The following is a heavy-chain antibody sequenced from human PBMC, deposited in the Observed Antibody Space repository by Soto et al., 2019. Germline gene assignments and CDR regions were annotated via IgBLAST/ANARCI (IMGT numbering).Heavy chain of an antibody. CDR2: IYWDDDK. CDR3: AHRHAAAAGKSFRFDY. Sequence: SGPTLVNPTQTLTLTCTFSGFSLSTSGVGVGWIRQPPGKALEWLALIYWDDDKRYRPSLKSRLTITKDTSKNQVVLTMNNMDPVDTATYYCAHRHAAAAGKSFRFDYWGQGTLVTVSS. V-gene: IGHV2-5*02. J-gene: IGHJ4*02. D-gene: IGHD6-13*01. CDR1: GFSLSTSGVG.